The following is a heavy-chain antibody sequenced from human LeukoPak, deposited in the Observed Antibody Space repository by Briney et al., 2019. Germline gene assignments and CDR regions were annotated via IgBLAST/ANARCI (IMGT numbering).Heavy chain of an antibody. CDR3: VRDPRGSYPFDY. CDR2: ISSSGDAI. Sequence: GGSLRLSCAASGFTFSDYHMSWIRQAPGKGLEWVSYISSSGDAIYSADSVKGRFTISRDNAKDSLYLQMDSLRAEDTAVYYCVRDPRGSYPFDYWGQGSLVTVSS. CDR1: GFTFSDYH. J-gene: IGHJ4*02. V-gene: IGHV3-11*01. D-gene: IGHD1-26*01.